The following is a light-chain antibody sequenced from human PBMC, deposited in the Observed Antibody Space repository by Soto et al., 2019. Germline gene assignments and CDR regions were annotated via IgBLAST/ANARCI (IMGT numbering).Light chain of an antibody. CDR3: QQRSAGPST. CDR2: DAS. CDR1: QSVSSY. J-gene: IGKJ4*01. Sequence: EIVLTQSPATLSLSPGERATLSCRASQSVSSYLAWYQQKPGQAPRLLIYDASNRATGIPARFSGSGSGTDFTLTISSLEPDDFAVYYCQQRSAGPSTFGGGTKVQIK. V-gene: IGKV3-11*01.